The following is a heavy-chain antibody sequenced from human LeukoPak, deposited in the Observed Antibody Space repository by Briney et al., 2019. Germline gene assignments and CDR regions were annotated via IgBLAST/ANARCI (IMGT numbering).Heavy chain of an antibody. D-gene: IGHD2-21*01. CDR3: AHRRGGGENY. V-gene: IGHV2-5*01. CDR1: GFSPGTRGVG. Sequence: SGPTLLQPTRTLTLTCTFSGFSPGTRGVGGGWMRQPPGKALEWLPLKDWQEDKRYSPSLKRRLTITKDTPKNQVVLTMTNMDPVHTATYYCAHRRGGGENYWGQGTLVPVSS. J-gene: IGHJ4*02. CDR2: KDWQEDK.